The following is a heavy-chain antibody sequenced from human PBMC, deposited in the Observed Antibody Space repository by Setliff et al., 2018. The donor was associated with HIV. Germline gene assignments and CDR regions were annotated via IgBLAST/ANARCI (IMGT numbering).Heavy chain of an antibody. D-gene: IGHD4-4*01. V-gene: IGHV3-9*01. CDR1: GFIFSSYA. J-gene: IGHJ6*03. CDR3: VIDPTAYPTLRLYYYNMDV. CDR2: INWKGDMT. Sequence: GGSLRLSCAGSGFIFSSYAMYWVRQAPGKGLEWVSGINWKGDMTAYAEYTKGRFTISRDNARNTLYLQMTSLKIDDTAVYYCVIDPTAYPTLRLYYYNMDVWGKGATVTVSS.